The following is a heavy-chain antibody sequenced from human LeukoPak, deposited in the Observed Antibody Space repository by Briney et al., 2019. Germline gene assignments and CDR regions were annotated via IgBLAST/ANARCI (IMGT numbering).Heavy chain of an antibody. V-gene: IGHV3-30*18. J-gene: IGHJ4*02. Sequence: GGSLRLSCAASGFTFSSYGMHWVRQAPGKGLEWVAVISYDGSNKYYADSVKGRFTISRDNSKNTLYLQMNSLRAEDTAVYYCAKAGIVGATMRVYFDYWGQGTLVTVSS. D-gene: IGHD1-26*01. CDR3: AKAGIVGATMRVYFDY. CDR1: GFTFSSYG. CDR2: ISYDGSNK.